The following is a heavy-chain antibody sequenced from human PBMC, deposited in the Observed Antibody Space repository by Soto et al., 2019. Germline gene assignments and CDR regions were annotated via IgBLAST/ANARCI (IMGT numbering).Heavy chain of an antibody. V-gene: IGHV1-46*01. Sequence: GASVKVSFKASGYTFTSYYMHWVRQAPGQGLEWMGIINPSGGSTSYAQKFQGRVTMTRDTSTSTVYMELSSLRSEDTAVYYCATSTPYNWNDYAFDIWGQGTMVTVSS. CDR1: GYTFTSYY. J-gene: IGHJ3*02. CDR3: ATSTPYNWNDYAFDI. CDR2: INPSGGST. D-gene: IGHD1-1*01.